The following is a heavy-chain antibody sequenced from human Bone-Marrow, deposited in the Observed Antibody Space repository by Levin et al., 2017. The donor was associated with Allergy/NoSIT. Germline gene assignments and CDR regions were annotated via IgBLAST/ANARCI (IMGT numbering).Heavy chain of an antibody. J-gene: IGHJ3*02. V-gene: IGHV3-23*01. D-gene: IGHD3-22*01. Sequence: PGGSLRLSCAASGFTFSSYAMSWVRQAPGKGLEWVSAISGSGGSTYYADSVKGRFTISRDNSKNTLYLQMNSLRAEDTAVYYCAKGNYYDSSGYYPLIAFDIWGQGTMVTVSS. CDR3: AKGNYYDSSGYYPLIAFDI. CDR1: GFTFSSYA. CDR2: ISGSGGST.